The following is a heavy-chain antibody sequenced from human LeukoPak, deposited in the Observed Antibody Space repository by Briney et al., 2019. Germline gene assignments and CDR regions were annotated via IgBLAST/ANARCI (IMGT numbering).Heavy chain of an antibody. J-gene: IGHJ4*02. CDR3: VRDYSNFVQGD. CDR1: GDSISSSDYY. Sequence: SETLSLTCTVSGDSISSSDYYWGWIRQSPGKGLEWIGSIYSGGETHYNPSLNSRVTIFLDTSKNRFSLNLISVTATDTAVYYCVRDYSNFVQGDWGQGTLVTVSS. V-gene: IGHV4-39*02. CDR2: IYSGGET. D-gene: IGHD4-11*01.